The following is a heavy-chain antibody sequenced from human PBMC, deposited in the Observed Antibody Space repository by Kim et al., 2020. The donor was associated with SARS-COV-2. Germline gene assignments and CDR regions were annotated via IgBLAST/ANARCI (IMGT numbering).Heavy chain of an antibody. V-gene: IGHV5-10-1*01. J-gene: IGHJ6*02. CDR3: ATIRNQYYFGLDV. D-gene: IGHD2-2*01. Sequence: NSSPSFQGHVTISADKSSSTAYLQWSSLKASDTAMYYCATIRNQYYFGLDVWGQGTTVTVSS.